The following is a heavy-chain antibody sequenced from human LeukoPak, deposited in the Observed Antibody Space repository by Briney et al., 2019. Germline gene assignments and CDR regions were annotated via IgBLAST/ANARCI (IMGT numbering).Heavy chain of an antibody. D-gene: IGHD6-19*01. CDR1: GFTVSSNY. CDR3: ARDDHSGGRRFDT. J-gene: IGHJ5*02. Sequence: PGGSVRLSCAASGFTVSSNYMSWVRQAPGKGLEWVSLLYSGGSTNYADAVKGRFTTSRDNAKNSLYLQMSSLRAEDTAVYYCARDDHSGGRRFDTWGQGTLVTVSS. V-gene: IGHV3-66*01. CDR2: LYSGGST.